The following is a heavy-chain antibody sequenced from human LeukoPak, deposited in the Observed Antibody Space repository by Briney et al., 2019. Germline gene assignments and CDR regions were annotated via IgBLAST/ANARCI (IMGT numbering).Heavy chain of an antibody. V-gene: IGHV3-72*01. Sequence: PGGSLRLSCAASGFTFSDHYMDWVRQAPGKGLEWVGRTRNKANSYTTEYAASVKGRFTISRDDSKNSLYLQMNSLKTEDTAVYYCASSSGVVPTGYYYYYYMDVWGKGTTVTVSS. J-gene: IGHJ6*03. CDR2: TRNKANSYTT. CDR1: GFTFSDHY. D-gene: IGHD2-2*01. CDR3: ASSSGVVPTGYYYYYYMDV.